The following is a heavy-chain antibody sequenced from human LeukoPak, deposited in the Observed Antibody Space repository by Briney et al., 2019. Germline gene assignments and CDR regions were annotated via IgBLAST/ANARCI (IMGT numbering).Heavy chain of an antibody. Sequence: GGSLRLSCAASGFTFSSYWMHWVRQAPGKGLVWVSRINTDGSSTSYADSVKGRFTISRDNAKNTLYLQMNSLRAEDTAVYYCARDMGDPNYSYGSPHFDSWGQGTLVTVSS. CDR1: GFTFSSYW. D-gene: IGHD5-18*01. CDR2: INTDGSST. V-gene: IGHV3-74*01. J-gene: IGHJ4*02. CDR3: ARDMGDPNYSYGSPHFDS.